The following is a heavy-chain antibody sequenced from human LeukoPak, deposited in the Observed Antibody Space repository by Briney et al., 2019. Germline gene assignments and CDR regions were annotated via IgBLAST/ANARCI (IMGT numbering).Heavy chain of an antibody. J-gene: IGHJ4*02. CDR3: AKCIASGSYSFRFDY. CDR1: GFTFSSYA. CDR2: ISGSGGST. D-gene: IGHD3-10*01. Sequence: GGSLRLSCAASGFTFSSYAMSWVRQAPGKGLEWVSAISGSGGSTYYADSVKGRFTISRDNSKNTLYLQMNSLRAEDTAVYYCAKCIASGSYSFRFDYWGQGTLVTVSS. V-gene: IGHV3-23*01.